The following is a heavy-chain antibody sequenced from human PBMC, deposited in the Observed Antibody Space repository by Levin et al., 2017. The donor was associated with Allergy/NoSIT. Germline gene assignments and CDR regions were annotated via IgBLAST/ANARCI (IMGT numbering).Heavy chain of an antibody. D-gene: IGHD3-10*01. CDR2: IWYDGSNK. CDR1: GFTFSSYG. CDR3: ARGDYYGSGSYTENY. Sequence: SCAASGFTFSSYGMHWVRQAPGKGLEWVAVIWYDGSNKYYADSVKGRFTISRDNSKNTLYLQMNSLRAEDTAVYYCARGDYYGSGSYTENYWGQGTLVTVSS. V-gene: IGHV3-33*01. J-gene: IGHJ4*02.